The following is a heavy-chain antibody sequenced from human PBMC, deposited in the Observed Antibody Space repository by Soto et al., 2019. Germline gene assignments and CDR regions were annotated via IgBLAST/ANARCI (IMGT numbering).Heavy chain of an antibody. CDR3: ARLVVAATGDWFDP. CDR1: GGSISSGGYS. D-gene: IGHD2-15*01. CDR2: IYHSGST. J-gene: IGHJ5*02. V-gene: IGHV4-30-2*01. Sequence: TLSLTCAVSGGSISSGGYSWSWIRQPPGKGLEWIGYIYHSGSTYYNPSLKSRVTISVDRSKNQFSLKLSSVTAADTAVYYCARLVVAATGDWFDPWGQGTLVTVSS.